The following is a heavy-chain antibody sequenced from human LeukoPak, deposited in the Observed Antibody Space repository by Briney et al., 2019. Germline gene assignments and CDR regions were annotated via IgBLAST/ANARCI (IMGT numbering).Heavy chain of an antibody. D-gene: IGHD6-13*01. Sequence: ASVKVSCKASGYTFTGYYMHWVRQAPGQGLEWMGWINPNSGGTNYAQKFQGRVTMTRDTSISTAYMEPSRLRSDDTAVYYCARFEQQLEFYFDYWGQGTLVTVSS. J-gene: IGHJ4*02. CDR3: ARFEQQLEFYFDY. CDR2: INPNSGGT. V-gene: IGHV1-2*02. CDR1: GYTFTGYY.